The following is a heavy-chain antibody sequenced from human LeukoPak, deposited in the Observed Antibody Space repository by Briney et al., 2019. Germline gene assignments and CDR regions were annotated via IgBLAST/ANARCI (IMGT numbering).Heavy chain of an antibody. V-gene: IGHV4-38-2*02. Sequence: NPSETLSCTCSGSGYSISGGYCWGWIRQPPGKRPGWIATSHHSGATSYNPSRRSRVTLAVAKAKNQVALKPTSVSDADTAVCHCTREVWGSTSPPYWSQGSLATASS. D-gene: IGHD7-27*01. CDR2: SHHSGAT. J-gene: IGHJ4*01. CDR3: TREVWGSTSPPY. CDR1: GYSISGGYC.